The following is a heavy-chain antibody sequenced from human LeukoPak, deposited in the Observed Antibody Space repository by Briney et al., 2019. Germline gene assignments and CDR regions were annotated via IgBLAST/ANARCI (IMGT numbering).Heavy chain of an antibody. Sequence: SETLSLTCTVSGGSISSYYWSWIRQPAGKGLEWIGRIYSSGYTNYNPSLKSRVTMSVGTSKNQFSLKVSSVTAADTAVYYCATGGDTSSARGYYAMDVWGQGTTVTVSS. CDR3: ATGGDTSSARGYYAMDV. V-gene: IGHV4-4*07. CDR2: IYSSGYT. D-gene: IGHD6-13*01. J-gene: IGHJ6*02. CDR1: GGSISSYY.